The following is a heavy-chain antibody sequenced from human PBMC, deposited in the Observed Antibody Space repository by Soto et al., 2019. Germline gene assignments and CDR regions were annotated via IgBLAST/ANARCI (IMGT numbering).Heavy chain of an antibody. V-gene: IGHV1-46*01. Sequence: GASVKVSCKASGYTFSSYYMQWVRQAPGQGLEWMGIINPSSGSTFYAQKFQGRVTVTRDTSTSTVYMELSSLRSEDTAVYYCARGAALEYYYGMDVWGQGTTVTVSS. J-gene: IGHJ6*02. CDR2: INPSSGST. D-gene: IGHD6-6*01. CDR3: ARGAALEYYYGMDV. CDR1: GYTFSSYY.